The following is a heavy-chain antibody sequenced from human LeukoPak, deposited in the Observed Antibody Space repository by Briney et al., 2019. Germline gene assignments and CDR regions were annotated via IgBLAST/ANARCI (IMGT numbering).Heavy chain of an antibody. CDR2: ISGSGGST. CDR3: ARDADGTYYFDY. Sequence: GGSLRLSCAASGFTVSSNYMSWVRQAPGKGLEWVSAISGSGGSTYYADSVKGRFTISRDNAKNSLYLQMNSLRAEDTAVYYCARDADGTYYFDYWGQGTLVTVSS. V-gene: IGHV3-11*04. J-gene: IGHJ4*02. CDR1: GFTVSSNY.